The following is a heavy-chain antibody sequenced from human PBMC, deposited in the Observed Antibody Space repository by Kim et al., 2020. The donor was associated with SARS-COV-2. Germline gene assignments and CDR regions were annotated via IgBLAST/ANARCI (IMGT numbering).Heavy chain of an antibody. J-gene: IGHJ6*02. Sequence: SETLSLTCTVSGGSISSSSYYWGWIRQPPGKGLEWIGSIFYSGSTYYNPSLKSRVTISVDTSKNQFSLKLSSVTAADTAVYYCARHVADSSGWYSGNYYYYYGMDVWGQGTTVTVSS. CDR3: ARHVADSSGWYSGNYYYYYGMDV. CDR1: GGSISSSSYY. D-gene: IGHD6-19*01. CDR2: IFYSGST. V-gene: IGHV4-39*01.